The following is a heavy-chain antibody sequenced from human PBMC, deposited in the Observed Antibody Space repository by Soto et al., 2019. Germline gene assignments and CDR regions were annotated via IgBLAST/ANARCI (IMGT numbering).Heavy chain of an antibody. CDR1: GGSISSSSYY. CDR2: IYYSGST. Sequence: SETLSLTCTVSGGSISSSSYYWGWIRQPPGKGLEWIGSIYYSGSTYYNPSLKSRVTISVDTSKNQFSLKLSSVTAADTAVYYCALYYDFWSGYEDRWRGYFDYWGQGTLVTVSS. D-gene: IGHD3-3*01. CDR3: ALYYDFWSGYEDRWRGYFDY. V-gene: IGHV4-39*01. J-gene: IGHJ4*02.